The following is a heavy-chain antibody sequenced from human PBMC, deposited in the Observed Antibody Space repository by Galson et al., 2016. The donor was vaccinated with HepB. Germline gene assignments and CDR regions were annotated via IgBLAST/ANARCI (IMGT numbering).Heavy chain of an antibody. J-gene: IGHJ4*02. D-gene: IGHD3-10*01. CDR1: GGSISSGGYY. CDR2: IYYSGST. V-gene: IGHV4-61*08. CDR3: ARSPSMIRGVILDS. Sequence: ETLSLTCTVSGGSISSGGYYWSWIRQPPGKGLEWIGYIYYSGSTNYNPSLKSRVTISIDTSKNQFSLKLSSVTAADTAMYYCARSPSMIRGVILDSWGQGTLVTVSS.